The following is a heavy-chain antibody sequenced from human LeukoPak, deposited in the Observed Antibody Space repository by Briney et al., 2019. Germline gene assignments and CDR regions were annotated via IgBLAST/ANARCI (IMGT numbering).Heavy chain of an antibody. CDR1: GGSISSGCYS. CDR2: IYHNGST. Sequence: AQTLSLTCAVSGGSISSGCYSWGWLRQPPGKGLEWIGNIYHNGSTYYNPSLESRCPISVDRSKNQFSLKLSSVTAADTAVYYCARGGRGYRGYDPFDYWGQGTLVTVSS. D-gene: IGHD5-12*01. V-gene: IGHV4-30-2*01. J-gene: IGHJ4*02. CDR3: ARGGRGYRGYDPFDY.